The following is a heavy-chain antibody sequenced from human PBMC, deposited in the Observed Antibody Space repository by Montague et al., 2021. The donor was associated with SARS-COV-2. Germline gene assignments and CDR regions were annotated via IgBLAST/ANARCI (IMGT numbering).Heavy chain of an antibody. CDR2: ISGSGGGT. Sequence: SLRLSCAASGFTFSSYAMSWVCQAPGKGLEWVSAISGSGGGTYYADSVKGRFAISRDNSKNTLYLQMNSLRAEDTAVYYCAKVGSSWYHGYYYGMDVWGQGTTVTVSS. CDR1: GFTFSSYA. CDR3: AKVGSSWYHGYYYGMDV. J-gene: IGHJ6*02. D-gene: IGHD6-13*01. V-gene: IGHV3-23*01.